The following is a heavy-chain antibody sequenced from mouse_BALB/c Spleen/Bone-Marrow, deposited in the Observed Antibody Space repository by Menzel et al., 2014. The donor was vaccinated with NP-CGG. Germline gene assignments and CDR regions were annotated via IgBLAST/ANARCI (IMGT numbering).Heavy chain of an antibody. V-gene: IGHV14-3*02. CDR3: AVYDYEGFAY. Sequence: VQLKQSGAELVKPGASVKLSCTASGFNIKDTYMHWVKQRPEQGLEWIGRIDPANGNTKYDPKFQGKATITADTSSNTAYLQLSSRTSEDTAVYYCAVYDYEGFAYWGQGTLVTVSA. D-gene: IGHD2-4*01. CDR2: IDPANGNT. J-gene: IGHJ3*01. CDR1: GFNIKDTY.